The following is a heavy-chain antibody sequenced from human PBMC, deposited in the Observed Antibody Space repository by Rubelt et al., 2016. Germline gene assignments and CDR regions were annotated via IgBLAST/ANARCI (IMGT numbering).Heavy chain of an antibody. CDR1: GGSFDGYH. CDR3: ARGRDGDRMGC. CDR2: STDSGST. J-gene: IGHJ4*02. V-gene: IGHV4-34*01. D-gene: IGHD4-17*01. Sequence: QVQLQQWGAGLLKPSETLSLTCIVYGGSFDGYHWTWIRQPPGKGLEWIGGSTDSGSTNYNPSLKNRVTVSGDTSNNQFSLKVSSVTAAGTAVYYGARGRDGDRMGCWGQGTLVTVSS.